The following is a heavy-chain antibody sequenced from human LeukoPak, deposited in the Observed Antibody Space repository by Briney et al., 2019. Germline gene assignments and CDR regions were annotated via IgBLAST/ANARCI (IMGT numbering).Heavy chain of an antibody. CDR2: IYYSGST. CDR1: GGSVRSGTYY. D-gene: IGHD2/OR15-2a*01. J-gene: IGHJ6*03. Sequence: SETLSLTCTVSGGSVRSGTYYSNWIRHPPRKRLEWIGYIYYSGSTNYNPSPKRRATISIYASKNQFSLNLSYVTAADTAGYYGSRDEDNSWRYYYFMDVWGKETTVTVSS. V-gene: IGHV4-61*01. CDR3: SRDEDNSWRYYYFMDV.